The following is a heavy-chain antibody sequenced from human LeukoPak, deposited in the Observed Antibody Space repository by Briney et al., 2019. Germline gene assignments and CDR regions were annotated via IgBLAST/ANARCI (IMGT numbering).Heavy chain of an antibody. D-gene: IGHD2-2*01. J-gene: IGHJ3*02. Sequence: SETLSLTCTVSGGSISSYYWSWIRQPPGKGLEWIGYIYYSGSTNYNPSLKSRVTISVDTSKNQFSLNLSSVTAADTAVYYCARVGVVIIRTRAFDIWGLGTMVTVSS. CDR1: GGSISSYY. V-gene: IGHV4-59*12. CDR2: IYYSGST. CDR3: ARVGVVIIRTRAFDI.